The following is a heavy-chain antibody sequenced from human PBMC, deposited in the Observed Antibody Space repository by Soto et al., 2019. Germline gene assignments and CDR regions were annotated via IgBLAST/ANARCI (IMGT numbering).Heavy chain of an antibody. CDR2: IIPIFGTA. J-gene: IGHJ5*02. D-gene: IGHD2-15*01. CDR1: GGTFSSYA. CDR3: ARESDCSGGSCYSEEGWFDP. V-gene: IGHV1-69*12. Sequence: QVQLVQSGAEVKKPGSSVKVSCKASGGTFSSYAISWVRQAPGQGLEWMGGIIPIFGTANYAQKFQGRVTITADESTSTAYMELSSLRSEDTAVYYCARESDCSGGSCYSEEGWFDPWGQGPLVTVSS.